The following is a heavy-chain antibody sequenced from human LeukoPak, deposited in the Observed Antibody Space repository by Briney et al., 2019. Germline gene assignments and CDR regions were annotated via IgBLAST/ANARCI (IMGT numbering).Heavy chain of an antibody. J-gene: IGHJ5*02. V-gene: IGHV4-34*01. CDR1: GGSLSNYY. CDR2: IHHSGST. D-gene: IGHD3-10*01. Sequence: SETLSLTCAVYGGSLSNYYWSWIRQPPGKGLEWIGEIHHSGSTKFNPSLKSRVTILVDMSKSQFSLELRSVTAADTAVYYCARGPASGSDFAWFDHWGQGTLVTVSS. CDR3: ARGPASGSDFAWFDH.